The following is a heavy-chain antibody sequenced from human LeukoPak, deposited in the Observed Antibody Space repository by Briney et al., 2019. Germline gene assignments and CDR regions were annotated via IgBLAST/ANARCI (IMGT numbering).Heavy chain of an antibody. V-gene: IGHV1-3*01. J-gene: IGHJ4*02. CDR2: INAGNGNT. D-gene: IGHD4-17*01. Sequence: ASVKVSCKASGYTFTSYAMHWVRQAPGQRLEWMGWINAGNGNTKYSQKFQGRVTITRDTSASTAYMELSRLRSDDTAVYYCARDDTYGDDTFDYWGREPWSPSPQ. CDR1: GYTFTSYA. CDR3: ARDDTYGDDTFDY.